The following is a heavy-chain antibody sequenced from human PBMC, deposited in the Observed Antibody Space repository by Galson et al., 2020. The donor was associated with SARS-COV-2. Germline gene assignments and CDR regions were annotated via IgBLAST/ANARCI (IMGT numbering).Heavy chain of an antibody. J-gene: IGHJ4*02. D-gene: IGHD6-19*01. CDR3: GREGLGSGWYIDQ. Sequence: GESLKIFCVGSGFSFRSHWMHWVRQVPGKGLVWVARITNDGSDTLYADSVKGRFSIFRDNTQNILYLQMNSLRAEDTAVYYCGREGLGSGWYIDQWGQGTLVTVSS. CDR1: GFSFRSHW. V-gene: IGHV3-74*01. CDR2: ITNDGSDT.